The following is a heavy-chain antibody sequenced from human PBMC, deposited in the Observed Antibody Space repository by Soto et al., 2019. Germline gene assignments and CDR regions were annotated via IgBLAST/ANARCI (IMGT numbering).Heavy chain of an antibody. D-gene: IGHD2-21*02. CDR2: IYYSGST. J-gene: IGHJ6*02. CDR3: ARVCGGDCHYGMDV. V-gene: IGHV4-31*03. CDR1: GGSISSGGYY. Sequence: QVQLQESGPGLVKPSQTLSLTCTVSGGSISSGGYYWSWIRQHPGKGLEWIGYIYYSGSTYYNPSLKNRGTISVDTSKNQFSLKLSSVTAADTAVYYCARVCGGDCHYGMDVWGQGTTVTVSS.